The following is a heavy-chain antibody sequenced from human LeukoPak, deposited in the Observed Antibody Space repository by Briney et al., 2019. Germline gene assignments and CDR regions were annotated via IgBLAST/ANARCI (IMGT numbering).Heavy chain of an antibody. Sequence: ASVKVSCKASGGTIATHPITWVRQAPGHGLEWMGKIIPFFGTPNYAQKFQDRVTITANTSTNTAYLELLSLTSEDAAVYYCATPRRPADYYYFYMDVWGKGTTVTVSS. J-gene: IGHJ6*03. CDR1: GGTIATHP. CDR3: ATPRRPADYYYFYMDV. V-gene: IGHV1-69*06. CDR2: IIPFFGTP.